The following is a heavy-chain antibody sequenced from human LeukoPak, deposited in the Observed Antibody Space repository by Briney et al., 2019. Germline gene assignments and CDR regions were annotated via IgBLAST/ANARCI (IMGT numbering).Heavy chain of an antibody. D-gene: IGHD5-18*01. CDR1: GFAFSSYG. J-gene: IGHJ4*02. CDR3: AKDHVQLWLLDY. Sequence: GGSLRLSCAASGFAFSSYGMHWVRQAPGKGLEWVAFIRYDGSNKYYADSVKGRFTISRDNSKNTLYLQMNSLRAEDTAVYYCAKDHVQLWLLDYWGQGTLVTVSS. V-gene: IGHV3-30*02. CDR2: IRYDGSNK.